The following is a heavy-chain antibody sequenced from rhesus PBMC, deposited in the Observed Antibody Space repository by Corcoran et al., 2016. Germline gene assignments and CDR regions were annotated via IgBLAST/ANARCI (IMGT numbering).Heavy chain of an antibody. V-gene: IGHV4-65*01. Sequence: QVQLQESGPGLVKPSETLSLTCAVPGGSVSSSNWWSWIRQPPGKGLEWIGYIIGRSAVTYYNPSLKSRVTISTDTSKNQFSLKLSAVTAADTAVYYCSRDPAGPFDYWGQGVLVTVSS. CDR1: GGSVSSSNW. D-gene: IGHD6-19*01. J-gene: IGHJ4*01. CDR2: IIGRSAVT. CDR3: SRDPAGPFDY.